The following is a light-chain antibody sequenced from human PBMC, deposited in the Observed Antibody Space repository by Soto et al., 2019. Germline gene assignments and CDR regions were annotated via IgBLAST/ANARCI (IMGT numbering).Light chain of an antibody. V-gene: IGKV3-15*01. Sequence: EIVMTQSPATLSVSPGERATLSCRASQSVTSNLAWYQQKPGQAPRLIIYGASTRATGIPARFSGSGSGTEFTLTISSLQSEDFAVYYCRQYKHLLTFGQGTKVEIK. J-gene: IGKJ1*01. CDR3: RQYKHLLT. CDR1: QSVTSN. CDR2: GAS.